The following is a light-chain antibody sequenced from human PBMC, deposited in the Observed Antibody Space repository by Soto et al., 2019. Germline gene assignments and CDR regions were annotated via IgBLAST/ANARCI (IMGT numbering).Light chain of an antibody. CDR3: SSSTSSSTLDVL. J-gene: IGLJ2*01. V-gene: IGLV2-14*01. CDR2: DVT. CDR1: SSHVGDYYY. Sequence: QSALTQPASVSGSPGQSITISCTGTSSHVGDYYYVSWYQQHPDKAPKLIIYDVTNRPSGVSNRFSGSKSGNTASLTISGLQAEDEADYYCSSSTSSSTLDVLFGGGTKLTVL.